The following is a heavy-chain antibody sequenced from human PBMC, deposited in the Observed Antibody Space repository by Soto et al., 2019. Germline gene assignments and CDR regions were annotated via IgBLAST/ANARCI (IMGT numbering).Heavy chain of an antibody. V-gene: IGHV4-34*01. CDR1: GGSFSGYY. Sequence: QVQLQQWGAGLLKPSETLSLTCAVYGGSFSGYYWSWIRQPPGKGLEWIGEINHSGSTNYNPSLKSRVTISVDTSKNQFSLKLSSVTAADTAVYYCARVVADIVATISYYYYMDVWGKGTTVTVSS. CDR3: ARVVADIVATISYYYYMDV. J-gene: IGHJ6*03. D-gene: IGHD5-12*01. CDR2: INHSGST.